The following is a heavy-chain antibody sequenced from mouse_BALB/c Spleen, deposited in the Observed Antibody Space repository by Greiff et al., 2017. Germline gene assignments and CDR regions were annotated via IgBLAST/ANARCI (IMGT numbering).Heavy chain of an antibody. Sequence: DVHLVESGGGLVKPGGSLKLSCAASGFAFSSYDMSWVRQTPEKRLEWVAYISSGGGSTYYPDTVKGRFTISRDNAKNTLYLQMSSLKSEDTAMYYCARLQLGYYAMDYWGQGTSVTVSS. D-gene: IGHD4-1*02. V-gene: IGHV5-12-1*01. CDR3: ARLQLGYYAMDY. J-gene: IGHJ4*01. CDR2: ISSGGGST. CDR1: GFAFSSYD.